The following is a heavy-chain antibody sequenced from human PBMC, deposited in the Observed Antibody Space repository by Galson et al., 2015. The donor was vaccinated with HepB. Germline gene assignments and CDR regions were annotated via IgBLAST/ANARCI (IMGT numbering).Heavy chain of an antibody. V-gene: IGHV3-9*01. CDR3: VRERAEGSNWFNP. D-gene: IGHD1-1*01. Sequence: SLRLSCAASGFTFDNYAMHWVRQAPGKGLEWVSGINWNSGNIGYAGSVNGRFTISRDNAKNSLYLQMNSLRAEDTSFYHRVRERAEGSNWFNPWGQETLVAVSS. CDR2: INWNSGNI. CDR1: GFTFDNYA. J-gene: IGHJ5*02.